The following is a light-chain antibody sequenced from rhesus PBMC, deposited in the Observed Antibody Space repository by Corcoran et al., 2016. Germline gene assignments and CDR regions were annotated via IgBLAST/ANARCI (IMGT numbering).Light chain of an antibody. CDR3: QQYTISPWT. CDR2: RAT. J-gene: IGKJ1*01. CDR1: ESISSW. V-gene: IGKV1-22*01. Sequence: DIQTTQSPSSLSASVGDTVTVTCRASESISSWLAWYQPKPGKAPKLLIMRATSLQKGVPSRFSGSRSGTDFTLTISGLQSEDFATYYCQQYTISPWTFGQGTKVEIK.